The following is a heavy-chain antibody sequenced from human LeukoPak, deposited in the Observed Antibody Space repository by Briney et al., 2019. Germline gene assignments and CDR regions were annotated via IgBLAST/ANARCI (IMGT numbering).Heavy chain of an antibody. D-gene: IGHD2-2*02. CDR2: IKSKADGATT. J-gene: IGHJ4*02. V-gene: IGHV3-15*01. CDR3: TKDLPYTGGLALNY. Sequence: PGGSLRLSCAASGFTFSSHSMNRPRQAPPKAQERAGRIKSKADGATTDYGVPVKGRFTVSRDDSKNTLYLQMNSLTTDDTAVYYCTKDLPYTGGLALNYWGQGALVTVSS. CDR1: GFTFSSHS.